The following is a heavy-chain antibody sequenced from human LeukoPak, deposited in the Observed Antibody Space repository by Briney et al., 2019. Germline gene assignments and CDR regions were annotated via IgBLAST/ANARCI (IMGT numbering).Heavy chain of an antibody. D-gene: IGHD1-26*01. Sequence: PGGSLRLSCAASGFTFSSYAMPWVRQAPGKGLEWVAVISYDGSNKYYADSVKGRFTISRDNSKNTLYLQMNSLRAEDTAVYYCARDRVGAMYFDYWGQGTLVTVSS. J-gene: IGHJ4*02. CDR1: GFTFSSYA. CDR3: ARDRVGAMYFDY. V-gene: IGHV3-30*01. CDR2: ISYDGSNK.